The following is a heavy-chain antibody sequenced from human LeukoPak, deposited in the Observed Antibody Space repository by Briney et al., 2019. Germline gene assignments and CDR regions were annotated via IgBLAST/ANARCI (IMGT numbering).Heavy chain of an antibody. Sequence: PSETLSLTCTVSGGSISSGDYYWSWIRQPPGKGLEWIGYIYYSGSTYYSPSLTRPVTISVDTSTHQFSLKPTSETAADTAVYYRARASPVATIWGYYFDYWGQGTLVTVSS. CDR1: GGSISSGDYY. J-gene: IGHJ4*02. V-gene: IGHV4-30-4*01. CDR2: IYYSGST. D-gene: IGHD5-12*01. CDR3: ARASPVATIWGYYFDY.